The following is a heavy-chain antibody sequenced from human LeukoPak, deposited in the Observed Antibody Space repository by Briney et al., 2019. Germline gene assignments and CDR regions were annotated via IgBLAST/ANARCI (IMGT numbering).Heavy chain of an antibody. Sequence: SETLSLTCTVSGGSISSSSYYWGWIRQPPGKGLEWIGSIYYSGSTYYNPPLKSRVTISVDTSKNQFSLKLSSVTAADTAVYYCARHAGGSTSPSVYNYGMDVWGQGTTVTVSS. V-gene: IGHV4-39*01. CDR1: GGSISSSSYY. CDR2: IYYSGST. CDR3: ARHAGGSTSPSVYNYGMDV. J-gene: IGHJ6*02. D-gene: IGHD2-2*01.